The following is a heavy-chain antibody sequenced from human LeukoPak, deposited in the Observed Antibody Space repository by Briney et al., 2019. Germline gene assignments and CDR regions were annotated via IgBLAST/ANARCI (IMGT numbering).Heavy chain of an antibody. CDR1: GGTFSSYA. CDR2: IIPIFGTA. Sequence: SVKVSCKASGGTFSSYAISWVRQAPGQGLEWMGGIIPIFGTANYAQKFQGRVMITADKSTSTAYMELSSLRSEDTAVYYCARIAVAEVVWVYYYYYMDVWGKGTTVTISS. D-gene: IGHD6-19*01. V-gene: IGHV1-69*06. CDR3: ARIAVAEVVWVYYYYYMDV. J-gene: IGHJ6*03.